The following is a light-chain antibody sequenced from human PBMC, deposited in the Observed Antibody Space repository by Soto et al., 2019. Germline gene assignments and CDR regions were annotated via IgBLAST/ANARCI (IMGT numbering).Light chain of an antibody. CDR3: QQYGSSPPT. J-gene: IGKJ5*01. Sequence: EIVVTQAPGTLSLSPGERATRSCSVTHSFSSSYLAWYQQTPGQAPRLLIYVAASSATGIPNRFSGSGSGTDFTLTISRRDPEDFTVYYCQQYGSSPPTVGQGTRLEIK. V-gene: IGKV3-20*01. CDR1: HSFSSSY. CDR2: VAA.